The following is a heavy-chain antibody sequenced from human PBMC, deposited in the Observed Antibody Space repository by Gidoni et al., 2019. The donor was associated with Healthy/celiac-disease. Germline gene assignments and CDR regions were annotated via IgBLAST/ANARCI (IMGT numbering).Heavy chain of an antibody. D-gene: IGHD3-10*01. J-gene: IGHJ6*02. CDR1: GGSIRSGGYY. CDR2: IYYSGST. V-gene: IGHV4-31*03. CDR3: ARVMVRGVYYYYYGMDV. Sequence: QVQLQESGPGLVKPSQTLSLTCTVSGGSIRSGGYYWSWIRQHPGKGLEWIGYIYYSGSTYYNPSLKSRVTISVDTSKNQFSLKLSSVTAADTAVYYCARVMVRGVYYYYYGMDVWGQGTTVTVSS.